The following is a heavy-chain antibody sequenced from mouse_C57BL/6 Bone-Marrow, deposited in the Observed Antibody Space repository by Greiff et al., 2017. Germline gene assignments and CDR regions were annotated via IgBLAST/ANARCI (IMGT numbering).Heavy chain of an antibody. V-gene: IGHV3-6*01. Sequence: EVKLMESGPGLVKPSQSLSLSCSVTGYSITSGYYWNWIRQFPGNKLEWMGYISYDGSNNYNPSLKNRISITRDTSKNQFFLKLNSVTTEDTATYYCARAPIYYDYDGPFAYWGQGTLVTVSA. CDR2: ISYDGSN. D-gene: IGHD2-4*01. CDR1: GYSITSGYY. CDR3: ARAPIYYDYDGPFAY. J-gene: IGHJ3*01.